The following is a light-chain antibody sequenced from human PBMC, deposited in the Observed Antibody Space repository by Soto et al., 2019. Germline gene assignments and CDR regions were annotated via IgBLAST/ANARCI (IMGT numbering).Light chain of an antibody. CDR1: SNDVGDYDY. CDR2: DVN. V-gene: IGLV2-11*01. Sequence: QSALTQPRSVSGSPGQSVTTSCTGTSNDVGDYDYVSWYQQYPGKAPKLIIYDVNKRPSGVPDRFSGSKSGNTASLTISALQAEDEADYYCCSYAGGYTFVFGTGTKVTVL. J-gene: IGLJ1*01. CDR3: CSYAGGYTFV.